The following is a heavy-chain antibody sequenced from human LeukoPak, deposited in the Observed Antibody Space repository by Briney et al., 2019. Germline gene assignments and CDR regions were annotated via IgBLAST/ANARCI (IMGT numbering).Heavy chain of an antibody. Sequence: SQTLSLTCTVSGGSISSYYWSWIRQPPGKGLEWIGYIYYSGSTNYNPSLKSRVTISVDTSKNQFSLRLSSVTAADTAVYYCARVTGYVMEDYFDYWGQGTLVTVSS. CDR2: IYYSGST. CDR3: ARVTGYVMEDYFDY. CDR1: GGSISSYY. D-gene: IGHD6-13*01. V-gene: IGHV4-59*01. J-gene: IGHJ4*02.